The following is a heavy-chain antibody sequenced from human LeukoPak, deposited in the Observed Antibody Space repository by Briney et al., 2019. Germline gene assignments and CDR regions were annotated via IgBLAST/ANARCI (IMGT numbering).Heavy chain of an antibody. CDR3: AKTRRGSGSSPNFDY. Sequence: GGSLRVSCAASGFTFNNFAMSLVRQAPGKGLEWVSAICGSGGSTYYADSVKGRFTISRDNSKNTLYLQMNSLRAEDTAVYYCAKTRRGSGSSPNFDYWGQGTLVTVSS. CDR2: ICGSGGST. CDR1: GFTFNNFA. J-gene: IGHJ4*02. V-gene: IGHV3-23*01. D-gene: IGHD3-10*01.